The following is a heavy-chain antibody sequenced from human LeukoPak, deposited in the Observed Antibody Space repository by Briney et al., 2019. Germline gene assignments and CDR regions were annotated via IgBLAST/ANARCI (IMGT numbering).Heavy chain of an antibody. V-gene: IGHV3-66*01. CDR3: ARGGDSSYYGDY. CDR1: GFTFSSYE. D-gene: IGHD3-22*01. CDR2: IYSGGST. J-gene: IGHJ4*02. Sequence: PGGSLRLSCAASGFTFSSYEMNWVRQAPGKGLEWVSLIYSGGSTHYADSVKGRFTISRDNSKNTLYLQMNSLRAEDTAVYYCARGGDSSYYGDYWGQGTLVTVSS.